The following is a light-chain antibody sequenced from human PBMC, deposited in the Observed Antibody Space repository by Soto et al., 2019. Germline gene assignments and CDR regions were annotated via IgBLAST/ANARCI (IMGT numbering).Light chain of an antibody. J-gene: IGKJ4*02. Sequence: DIVVTRSPLSLPFTPGDPASISCRSIHSLLHSNGYNYLDWYVQRPGQSPQLLIYEVSNRFSGVPDRFGGYGAGTDFTLEISRVEAEDVGVYYCMQTIRLPLTFGGGTKVDIK. CDR2: EVS. V-gene: IGKV2D-29*02. CDR1: HSLLHSNGYNY. CDR3: MQTIRLPLT.